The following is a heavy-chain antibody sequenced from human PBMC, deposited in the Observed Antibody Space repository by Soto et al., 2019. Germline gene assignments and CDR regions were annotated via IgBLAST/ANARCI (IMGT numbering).Heavy chain of an antibody. CDR2: INGGNGDT. Sequence: QVQLVQSGAEMRKPGASVMVSCKASGYTFTSYAMNWVRQAPGQRLEWMGWINGGNGDTKYSQRFQGRVTITRDTQASPVAMERSSLTSEDPAIYYCARGTLSLYSADCRWGPGTPVTVSS. CDR3: ARGTLSLYSADCR. J-gene: IGHJ4*02. CDR1: GYTFTSYA. V-gene: IGHV1-3*01. D-gene: IGHD6-13*01.